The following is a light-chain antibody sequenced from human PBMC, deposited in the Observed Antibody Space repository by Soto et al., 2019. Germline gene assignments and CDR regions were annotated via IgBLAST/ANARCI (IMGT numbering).Light chain of an antibody. CDR1: QSVGSS. CDR3: QQRSNWPLP. J-gene: IGKJ5*01. Sequence: LKISPATLSLYTWEGTALSSMASQSVGSSLAWSQQRPGQAPRLLIYDAFIRATGIPARFSGSESGTDFTLTISSLEPEDFAVYYCQQRSNWPLPFGQGTLL. CDR2: DAF. V-gene: IGKV3-11*01.